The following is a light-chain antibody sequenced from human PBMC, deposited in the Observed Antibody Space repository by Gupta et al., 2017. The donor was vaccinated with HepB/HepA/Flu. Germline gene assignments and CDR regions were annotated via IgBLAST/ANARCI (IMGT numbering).Light chain of an antibody. CDR3: TSYTSSSTLDVV. J-gene: IGLJ2*01. Sequence: SALTPPAPVSGSPGQSITISCTGTSSDVGSYNYVSWYQQHPGKAPKLMIYDVSNRPSGVSNRFSGFKSGNTASLTISGLQAEDEGDYYCTSYTSSSTLDVVFGGGTKLTVL. CDR2: DVS. CDR1: SSDVGSYNY. V-gene: IGLV2-14*03.